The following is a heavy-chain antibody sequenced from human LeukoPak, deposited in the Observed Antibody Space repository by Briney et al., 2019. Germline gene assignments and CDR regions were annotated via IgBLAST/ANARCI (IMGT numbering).Heavy chain of an antibody. CDR1: GGSISSSSHY. Sequence: SETLSLTCTVSGGSISSSSHYWGWIRQPPGKGLEWIGSIYYSGSTYYNPSLKSRVTISVDTSKNQFSLKLSSVTAADTAVYYCARGGSGYYYTNFDYWGQGTLVTVSS. CDR2: IYYSGST. V-gene: IGHV4-39*07. D-gene: IGHD3-22*01. CDR3: ARGGSGYYYTNFDY. J-gene: IGHJ4*02.